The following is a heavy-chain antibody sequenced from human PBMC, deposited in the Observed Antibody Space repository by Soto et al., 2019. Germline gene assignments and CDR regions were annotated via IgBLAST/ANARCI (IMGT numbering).Heavy chain of an antibody. CDR3: ARKGAAASYDHYYMDV. D-gene: IGHD6-13*01. CDR2: VYYSGNT. CDR1: GGSISPYY. J-gene: IGHJ6*03. V-gene: IGHV4-59*01. Sequence: SETLSLTCTVSGGSISPYYWSWIRQPPGKGLEWIGYVYYSGNTNYNPSLESRVTISVDTSRNQFSLNLTSATAADTAVYYCARKGAAASYDHYYMDVWGRGTTVTVSS.